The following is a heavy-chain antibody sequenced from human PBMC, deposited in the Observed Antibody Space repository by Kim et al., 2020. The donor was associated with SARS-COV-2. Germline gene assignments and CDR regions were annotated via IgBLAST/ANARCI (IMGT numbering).Heavy chain of an antibody. Sequence: SETLSLTCAVYGGSFSGYYWSWIRQPPGKGLEWIGEINHSGSTNYNPSLKSRVTISVDTSKNQFSLKLSSVTAADTAVYYCARGPKIMGYYGSGRLYGMDVWGQGTTVTVSS. CDR1: GGSFSGYY. CDR3: ARGPKIMGYYGSGRLYGMDV. D-gene: IGHD3-10*01. V-gene: IGHV4-34*01. J-gene: IGHJ6*02. CDR2: INHSGST.